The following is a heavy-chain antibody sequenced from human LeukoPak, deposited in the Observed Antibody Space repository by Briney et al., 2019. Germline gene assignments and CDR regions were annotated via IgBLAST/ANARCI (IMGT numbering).Heavy chain of an antibody. CDR3: ARDLTGEDYYGSGSRTN. CDR2: IYPNSGGT. CDR1: GYTFTGYY. V-gene: IGHV1-2*02. D-gene: IGHD3-10*01. J-gene: IGHJ4*02. Sequence: ASVKVSCKASGYTFTGYYMHWVRQAPGQGLEWMGWIYPNSGGTNYAQKFQGRVTVTRDTSISTAYMELSRLRSDDTAVYYCARDLTGEDYYGSGSRTNWGQGTLVTVSS.